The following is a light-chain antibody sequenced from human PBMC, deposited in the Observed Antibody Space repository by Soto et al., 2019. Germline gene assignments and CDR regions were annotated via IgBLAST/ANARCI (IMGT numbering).Light chain of an antibody. CDR3: SSYTRSSTDV. CDR2: DVS. Sequence: QSALTQPASVSGSPGQSITISCTGTSSDVGGYNYVSWYQQHPGKAPKLMIYDVSNRPAGVSNRFSGSKSGNTAYLTISGLQFEDEADDYCSSYTRSSTDVFGTGTKVTVL. CDR1: SSDVGGYNY. V-gene: IGLV2-14*01. J-gene: IGLJ1*01.